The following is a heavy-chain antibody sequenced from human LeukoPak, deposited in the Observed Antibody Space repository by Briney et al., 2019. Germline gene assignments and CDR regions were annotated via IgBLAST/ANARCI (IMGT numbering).Heavy chain of an antibody. V-gene: IGHV3-53*01. J-gene: IGHJ4*02. Sequence: PGGSLRLSCAASGFTVSSNYMNWVRQAPGKGLEWVSVYGGGSIYFADSVKGRFTISRDNSKNMLYLQMNSLRAEDTAVYYCAKTSGGNYWGQGTLVTVST. CDR3: AKTSGGNY. D-gene: IGHD4-23*01. CDR1: GFTVSSNY. CDR2: YGGGSI.